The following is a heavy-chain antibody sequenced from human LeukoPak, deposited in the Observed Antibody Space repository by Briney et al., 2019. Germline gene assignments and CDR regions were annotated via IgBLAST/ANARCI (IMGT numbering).Heavy chain of an antibody. CDR2: IKYDGSEK. D-gene: IGHD3-9*01. J-gene: IGHJ3*02. Sequence: GGSLRLSCAAAGFSFSTYWMSWVRQAPGKGLEWVANIKYDGSEKYCVDSVKGRFTISRDNAKNSLYLQMNSLRDEDTAVYYCARDRSDILTGYNDAFDIWGQGTMVTVPS. V-gene: IGHV3-7*01. CDR1: GFSFSTYW. CDR3: ARDRSDILTGYNDAFDI.